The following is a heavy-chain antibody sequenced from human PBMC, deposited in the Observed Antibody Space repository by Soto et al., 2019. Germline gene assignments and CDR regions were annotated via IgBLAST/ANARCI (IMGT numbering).Heavy chain of an antibody. D-gene: IGHD3-22*01. CDR3: ARMSSSGPQYYFDY. J-gene: IGHJ4*02. V-gene: IGHV2-26*01. CDR1: GFSLSNARMG. Sequence: QVTLKESGPVLVKPTETLTLTCTVSGFSLSNARMGVSWIRQPPGKALEWLAHIFSNDGKSYSTSLKSRLTVSKDTSKSLVVLTMTNMDPVDTATYYCARMSSSGPQYYFDYWGQGTLVTVSS. CDR2: IFSNDGK.